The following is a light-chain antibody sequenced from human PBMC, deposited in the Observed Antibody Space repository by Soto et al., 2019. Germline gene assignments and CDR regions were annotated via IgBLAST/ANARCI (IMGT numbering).Light chain of an antibody. Sequence: QSALTQPASVSGSPGQSITISCTGTSSDVGSYNLVSWYQQYPGTAPKLMIYEDSKRPSGVSNRFSGSKSGNTASLTISGLQTEDEADYYCCSYAGSSTDVFGTGTKLTVL. CDR3: CSYAGSSTDV. CDR2: EDS. V-gene: IGLV2-23*01. J-gene: IGLJ1*01. CDR1: SSDVGSYNL.